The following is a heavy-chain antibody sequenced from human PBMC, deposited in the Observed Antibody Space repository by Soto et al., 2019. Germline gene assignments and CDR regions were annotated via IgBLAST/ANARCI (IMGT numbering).Heavy chain of an antibody. CDR2: ISYDGSNK. V-gene: IGHV3-30*03. CDR3: AGGATVTPDYYYYYYMDV. J-gene: IGHJ6*03. Sequence: GGSLRLSCAASGFTFSSYGMHWVRQAPGKGLEWVAVISYDGSNKYYADSVKGRFTISRDNSKNTLYLQMNSLRAEDTAVYYCAGGATVTPDYYYYYYMDVWGKGTTVTVSS. CDR1: GFTFSSYG. D-gene: IGHD4-4*01.